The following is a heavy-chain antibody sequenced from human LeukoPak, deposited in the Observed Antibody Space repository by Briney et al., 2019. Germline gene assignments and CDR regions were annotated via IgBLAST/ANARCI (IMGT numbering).Heavy chain of an antibody. CDR2: ISWNSGSI. D-gene: IGHD1-26*01. J-gene: IGHJ4*02. CDR3: AKDIWDDSGSYTVFDY. Sequence: PGGSLRLSCAASGFTFYDYAMHWVRQAPGKGLEWVSGISWNSGSIGYADSVKGRFTISRDNAKNSLYLQMNSLRAEDTALYYCAKDIWDDSGSYTVFDYWGQGTLVTVSS. V-gene: IGHV3-9*01. CDR1: GFTFYDYA.